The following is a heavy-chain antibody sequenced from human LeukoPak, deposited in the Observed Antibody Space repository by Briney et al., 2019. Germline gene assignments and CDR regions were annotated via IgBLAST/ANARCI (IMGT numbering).Heavy chain of an antibody. Sequence: PGGSLRLSCAASGFTFSSYSMNWVRQAPGKGLEWVSSIRSSSSYIYYADSLKGRFIISKDNANNSVYMQMNSLRAEDTAVYYCARHYYPDSSGYIPAGDAFDIWGQGTMVTVSS. CDR3: ARHYYPDSSGYIPAGDAFDI. V-gene: IGHV3-21*06. D-gene: IGHD3-22*01. CDR2: IRSSSSYI. CDR1: GFTFSSYS. J-gene: IGHJ3*02.